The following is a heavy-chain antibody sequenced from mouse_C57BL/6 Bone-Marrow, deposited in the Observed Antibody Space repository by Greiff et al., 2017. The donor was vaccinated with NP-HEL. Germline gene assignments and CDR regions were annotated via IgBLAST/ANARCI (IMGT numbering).Heavy chain of an antibody. CDR2: IHPNSGST. V-gene: IGHV1-64*01. CDR3: ARSVYDGYYVVFDY. CDR1: GYTFTSYW. J-gene: IGHJ2*01. D-gene: IGHD2-3*01. Sequence: QVQLQQPGAELVKPGASVKLSCKASGYTFTSYWMHWVKQRPGQGLEWIGMIHPNSGSTNYNEKFKSKATLTVDKSSSTAYMQLSSLTSEDSAVYDCARSVYDGYYVVFDYWGQGTTLTVSS.